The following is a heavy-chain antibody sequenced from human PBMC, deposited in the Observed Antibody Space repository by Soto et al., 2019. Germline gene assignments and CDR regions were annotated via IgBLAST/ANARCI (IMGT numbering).Heavy chain of an antibody. Sequence: SSETLSLTCAVYGGSFSGYYWSWIRQPPGKGLEWIGEINHSGSTNYNPSLKSRVTISVDTSKNQFSLKLSSVTAADTAVYYCARGPYGSGSYNYYYYGMDVWGQGTTVTVSS. CDR2: INHSGST. V-gene: IGHV4-34*01. J-gene: IGHJ6*02. D-gene: IGHD3-10*01. CDR1: GGSFSGYY. CDR3: ARGPYGSGSYNYYYYGMDV.